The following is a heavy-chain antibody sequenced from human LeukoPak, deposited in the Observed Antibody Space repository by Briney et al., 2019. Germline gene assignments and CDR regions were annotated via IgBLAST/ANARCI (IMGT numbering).Heavy chain of an antibody. Sequence: GGSLRLSCAASGFTFSRDWMHWVRQGPGKGLVWVSRMNSDGSTTNYADSVEGRFTISRDNAKNTLYLQMNSLRAEDTAVYYCVRALMGTSDHWGQGSLVTVSS. D-gene: IGHD7-27*01. J-gene: IGHJ4*02. CDR2: MNSDGSTT. CDR1: GFTFSRDW. V-gene: IGHV3-74*01. CDR3: VRALMGTSDH.